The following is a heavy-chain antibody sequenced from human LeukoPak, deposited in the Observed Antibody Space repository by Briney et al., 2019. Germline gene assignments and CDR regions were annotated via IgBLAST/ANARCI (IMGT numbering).Heavy chain of an antibody. J-gene: IGHJ6*03. CDR2: IYYSGST. CDR1: GGSISSSSYY. V-gene: IGHV4-39*01. CDR3: ARQMTTVTKCYYYMDV. D-gene: IGHD4-17*01. Sequence: PSETLSLTCTVSGGSISSSSYYWGWIRQPPGKGLEWIGSIYYSGSTYCNPSLKSRVTISVDTSKNQFSLKLSSVTAADTAVYYCARQMTTVTKCYYYMDVWGKGTTVTVSS.